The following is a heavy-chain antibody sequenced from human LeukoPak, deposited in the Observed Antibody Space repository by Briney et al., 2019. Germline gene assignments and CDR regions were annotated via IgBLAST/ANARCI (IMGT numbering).Heavy chain of an antibody. CDR2: INHSGST. CDR3: ARGWYPDY. Sequence: SEALSLTCAVYGGSFSDYYWSWIRQPPGKGLEWIGEINHSGSTNYYPSLKSRVTISVDTSKNQFSLNVSSVTAADTAVYYCARGWYPDYWGQGTLVTVSS. D-gene: IGHD6-13*01. CDR1: GGSFSDYY. V-gene: IGHV4-34*01. J-gene: IGHJ4*02.